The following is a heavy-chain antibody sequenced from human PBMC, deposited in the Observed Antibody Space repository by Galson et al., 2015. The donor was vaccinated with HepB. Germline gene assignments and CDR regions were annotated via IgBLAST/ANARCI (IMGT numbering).Heavy chain of an antibody. V-gene: IGHV5-10-1*01. CDR1: GYSFTNYW. CDR2: IDPSDSYI. J-gene: IGHJ4*02. Sequence: QSGAEVKKPGESLRISCKGSGYSFTNYWISRVRQMPGKGLEWMGRIDPSDSYITSNPSFQGHVTLSADRAISTAYLQWTSLKASDTALYYCARPVGATKGAWAFDYWGQGTLVTVSS. CDR3: ARPVGATKGAWAFDY. D-gene: IGHD1-26*01.